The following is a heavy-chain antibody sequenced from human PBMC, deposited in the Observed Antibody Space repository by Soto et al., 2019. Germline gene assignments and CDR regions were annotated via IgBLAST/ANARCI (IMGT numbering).Heavy chain of an antibody. D-gene: IGHD3-3*01. CDR3: ARDNKSDFSPPYGMDV. CDR2: IYYSGST. J-gene: IGHJ6*02. CDR1: GGSISSGGYY. Sequence: SETLSLTCTVSGGSISSGGYYWSWIRQHPGKGLEWIGYIYYSGSTYYNPSLKSRVTISVDTSKNQFSLKLSSVTAADTAVYYCARDNKSDFSPPYGMDVWGQGTTVTVSS. V-gene: IGHV4-31*03.